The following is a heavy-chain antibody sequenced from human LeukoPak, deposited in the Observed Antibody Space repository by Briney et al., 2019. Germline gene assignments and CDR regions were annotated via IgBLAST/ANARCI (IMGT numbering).Heavy chain of an antibody. CDR2: MSFDVNNK. D-gene: IGHD2-2*02. CDR3: ARGFCTSSSCYNDY. V-gene: IGHV3-30*04. CDR1: GFTFSSYA. J-gene: IGHJ4*02. Sequence: GGSLRLSCATSGFTFSSYAFHWVRQAPGKGLEWVAAMSFDVNNKYYADSVRGRFTISRDNSKNTLYLQMNSLRAEDTAVYSCARGFCTSSSCYNDYWGQGTLVTVSS.